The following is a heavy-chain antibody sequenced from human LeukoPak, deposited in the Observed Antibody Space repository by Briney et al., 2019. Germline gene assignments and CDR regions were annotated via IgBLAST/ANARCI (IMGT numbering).Heavy chain of an antibody. CDR2: IYHSGST. CDR1: GYSISSGYY. CDR3: ARDGVGATNAFDI. Sequence: SETLSLTCTVSGYSISSGYYWGWIRQPPGKGLEWIGSIYHSGSTYYNPSLKSRVTISVDTAKNQFYLKLSSVNAADTAVYYCARDGVGATNAFDIWGQGTMVTVSS. D-gene: IGHD1-26*01. V-gene: IGHV4-38-2*02. J-gene: IGHJ3*02.